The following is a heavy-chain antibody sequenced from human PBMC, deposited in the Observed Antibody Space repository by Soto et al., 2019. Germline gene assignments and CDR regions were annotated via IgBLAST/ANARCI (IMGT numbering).Heavy chain of an antibody. CDR3: AKLRDFVVLPAGILDY. V-gene: IGHV3-23*01. Sequence: EVQLLESGGGLVLPGGSLRLTCAASGFTFSSYGISWIRLSPGKGLEWVSVISGGGDTTYYTPSVKGRFTISRDDFRNTLYPQMNSLRTEDTAIYYCAKLRDFVVLPAGILDYWGPGTLVTVSS. CDR1: GFTFSSYG. D-gene: IGHD2-8*01. CDR2: ISGGGDTT. J-gene: IGHJ4*02.